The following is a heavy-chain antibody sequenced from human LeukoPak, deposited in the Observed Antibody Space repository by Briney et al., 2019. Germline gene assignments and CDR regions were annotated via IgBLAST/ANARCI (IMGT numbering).Heavy chain of an antibody. D-gene: IGHD1-26*01. CDR2: IYPGDSDT. J-gene: IGHJ3*02. Sequence: GESLKISCKTSGYSFTSYWIGWVRQMPGKGLEWMGVIYPGDSDTRYSPSFQGQVTISADKSLSTAYLQWSGLKASDTAMYYCARRRGRYSGDAFDIWGQGTMVTVSS. CDR1: GYSFTSYW. V-gene: IGHV5-51*01. CDR3: ARRRGRYSGDAFDI.